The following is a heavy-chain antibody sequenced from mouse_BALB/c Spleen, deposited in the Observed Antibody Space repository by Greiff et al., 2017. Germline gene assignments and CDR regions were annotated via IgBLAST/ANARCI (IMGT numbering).Heavy chain of an antibody. D-gene: IGHD1-1*01. CDR2: ISYSGST. Sequence: EVQLVESGPGLVKPSQSLSLTCTVTGYSITSDYAWNWIRQFPGNKLEWMGYISYSGSTSYNPSLKSRISITRDTSKNQFFLQLNSVTTEDTATYYCARSNYYGSYYYAMDYWGQGTSVTVSS. CDR1: GYSITSDYA. V-gene: IGHV3-2*02. J-gene: IGHJ4*01. CDR3: ARSNYYGSYYYAMDY.